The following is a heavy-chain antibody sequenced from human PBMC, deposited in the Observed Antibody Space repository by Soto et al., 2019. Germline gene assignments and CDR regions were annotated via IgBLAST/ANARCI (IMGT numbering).Heavy chain of an antibody. D-gene: IGHD3-16*01. V-gene: IGHV3-53*01. J-gene: IGHJ6*02. CDR3: ARDFGVQRYYYGMDV. Sequence: PGGSLRLSCAASGLTVSSDYMIWVRQAPGKGLEWVSVIYSGGSTYYADSVKGRFTISRDNSKNTLYLQMNSLRAEDTAVYYCARDFGVQRYYYGMDVWGQGTTVTVSS. CDR1: GLTVSSDY. CDR2: IYSGGST.